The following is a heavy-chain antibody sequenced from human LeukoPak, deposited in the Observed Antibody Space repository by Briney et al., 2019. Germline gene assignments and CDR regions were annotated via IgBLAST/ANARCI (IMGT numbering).Heavy chain of an antibody. CDR1: GGSISSSSYY. CDR2: INHSGST. V-gene: IGHV4-39*07. Sequence: SETLSLTCTVSGGSISSSSYYWSWIRQPPGKGLEWIGEINHSGSTNYNPPLKSRVTISVDTSKNQFSLKLSSVTAADTAVYYCARYYYDSSGYYYSKYFDYWGQGTLVTVSS. J-gene: IGHJ4*02. CDR3: ARYYYDSSGYYYSKYFDY. D-gene: IGHD3-22*01.